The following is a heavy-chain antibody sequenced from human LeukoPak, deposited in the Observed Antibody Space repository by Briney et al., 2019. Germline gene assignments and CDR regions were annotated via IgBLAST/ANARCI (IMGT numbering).Heavy chain of an antibody. V-gene: IGHV1-2*06. CDR1: GYIFTDYY. CDR2: INPNSGGT. J-gene: IGHJ6*02. D-gene: IGHD2-15*01. Sequence: GASVTVFCKASGYIFTDYYMHWVRQAPGQELGWMGRINPNSGGTNYAQKFQGRVTMTRETSISTAYMELSRLRSDDTAVYYCARGPTVVVVAARYYYYGMDVWGQGTTVTVSS. CDR3: ARGPTVVVVAARYYYYGMDV.